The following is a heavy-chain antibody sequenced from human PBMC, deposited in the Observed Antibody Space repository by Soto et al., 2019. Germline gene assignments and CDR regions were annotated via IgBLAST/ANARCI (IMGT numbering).Heavy chain of an antibody. J-gene: IGHJ4*02. CDR3: ARPTYYYDSSGPPGY. V-gene: IGHV3-48*01. CDR1: GFTLSRYS. Sequence: PGGSLRLSCVASGFTLSRYSMNWVRQAPGKELEWVSYNSRSSSTIYYADSVKGRFTISRDNAKDSLYLQMNSLRVEDTAFYYCARPTYYYDSSGPPGYWGKGTLVTVSS. CDR2: NSRSSSTI. D-gene: IGHD3-22*01.